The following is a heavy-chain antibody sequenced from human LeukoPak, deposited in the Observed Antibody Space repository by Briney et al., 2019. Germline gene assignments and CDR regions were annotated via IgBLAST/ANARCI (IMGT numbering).Heavy chain of an antibody. V-gene: IGHV3-23*01. CDR3: AKAVYDTSGHYYYYFDY. J-gene: IGHJ4*02. D-gene: IGHD3-22*01. CDR1: GFTFSSYW. Sequence: GGSLRLSCAASGFTFSSYWMSWVRQAPGKGLEWVSAISGSGGSTYYADSVKGRFTISRDNSKNTLFLQMNSLRAEDTAVYYCAKAVYDTSGHYYYYFDYWGQGTLVTVSS. CDR2: ISGSGGST.